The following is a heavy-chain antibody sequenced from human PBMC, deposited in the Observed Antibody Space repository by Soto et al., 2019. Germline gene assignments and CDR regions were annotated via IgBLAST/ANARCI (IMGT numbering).Heavy chain of an antibody. CDR2: ISSSSSYI. J-gene: IGHJ4*02. Sequence: GGSLRLSCAASGFTFSSYSMNWFRQAPGKGLEWVSSISSSSSYIYYADSVKGRFTISRDNAKNSLYLQMNSLRAEDTAVYYCARAPTSRLADIVVPWGQGTLVTVSS. CDR3: ARAPTSRLADIVVP. V-gene: IGHV3-21*01. D-gene: IGHD2-15*01. CDR1: GFTFSSYS.